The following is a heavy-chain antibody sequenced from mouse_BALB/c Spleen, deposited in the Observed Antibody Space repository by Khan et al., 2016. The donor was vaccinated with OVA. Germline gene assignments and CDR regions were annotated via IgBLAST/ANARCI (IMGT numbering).Heavy chain of an antibody. CDR3: ARNREPDYFDY. Sequence: QVQLKESGPGLVAPSQSLSITCTVSGFSLSNYGVHWVRQPPGKGLEWLGIIWAGGSTNYNSALMSRLSISKDNSKSQVFLKMNSLQTDDTAIYFCARNREPDYFDYWGQGTTLTVSS. CDR1: GFSLSNYG. J-gene: IGHJ2*01. CDR2: IWAGGST. V-gene: IGHV2-9*02.